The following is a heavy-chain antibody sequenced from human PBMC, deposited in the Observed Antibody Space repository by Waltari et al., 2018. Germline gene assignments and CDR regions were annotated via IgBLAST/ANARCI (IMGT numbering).Heavy chain of an antibody. Sequence: VQLVESGGGLVQPGEALRLSCAAYGLASGAHWTPWVRQSPGKGLEWLSLINIDGGCMSYADSVKGRFTISRDNAKNRVFLQLNSVRGEDTAVYYCARKGGRGYPYGPFYYDYWGQGTLVTVSS. D-gene: IGHD5-18*01. CDR1: GLASGAHW. V-gene: IGHV3-74*01. CDR2: INIDGGCM. CDR3: ARKGGRGYPYGPFYYDY. J-gene: IGHJ4*02.